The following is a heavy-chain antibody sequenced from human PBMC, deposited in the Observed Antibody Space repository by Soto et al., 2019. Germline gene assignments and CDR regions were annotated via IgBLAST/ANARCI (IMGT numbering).Heavy chain of an antibody. CDR1: GFTVSSNY. J-gene: IGHJ4*02. Sequence: EVQLVESGGGLVQPGGSLRLSCAASGFTVSSNYMTWVRQAPGKGLEWVSFIYSGGRTYYADSVTGRFTISRDNSKNTLYLQMNSLRAEDAAVYYCARDSSGYGIDYWGQGTQVTVSS. CDR3: ARDSSGYGIDY. CDR2: IYSGGRT. V-gene: IGHV3-66*01. D-gene: IGHD5-12*01.